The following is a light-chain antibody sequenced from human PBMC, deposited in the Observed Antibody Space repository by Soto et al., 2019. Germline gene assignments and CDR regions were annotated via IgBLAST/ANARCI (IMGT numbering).Light chain of an antibody. J-gene: IGKJ1*01. V-gene: IGKV1-5*03. CDR2: KAS. CDR3: QHYNSYSEA. CDR1: QTISSW. Sequence: DIQVTQSPSTLSGSVGGRVTITYRASQTISSWLAWYQQKPGKAPKLLIYKASTLKSGVPSRFSGSGSGTEFTLTISSLQPDDFATYYCQHYNSYSEAFGQGTKVDIK.